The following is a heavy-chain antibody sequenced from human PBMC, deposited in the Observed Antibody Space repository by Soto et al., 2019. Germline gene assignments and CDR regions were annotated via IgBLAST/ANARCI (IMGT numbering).Heavy chain of an antibody. CDR1: GGSVSSGGYL. D-gene: IGHD2-8*01. CDR3: ATMVGDFLMVEN. CDR2: SSYSGQT. J-gene: IGHJ4*02. V-gene: IGHV4-31*03. Sequence: QVQLQESGPGLVKPSQTLSLTCTVSGGSVSSGGYLWSWIRQHPGKGLEWIGYSSYSGQTYYIPSLKIRVSISVDTQNNRFSLILTAVTAADTAVYYCATMVGDFLMVENWGQGTLVTVSS.